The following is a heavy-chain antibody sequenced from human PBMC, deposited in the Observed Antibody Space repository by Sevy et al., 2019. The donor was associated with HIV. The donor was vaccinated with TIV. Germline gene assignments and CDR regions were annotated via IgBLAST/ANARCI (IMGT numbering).Heavy chain of an antibody. CDR1: GFTFSTYS. CDR3: ARATYYYDSSDPPGGYGMDV. Sequence: GGSLRLSCAASGFTFSTYSINWVRQAPGKGPEWVSSINSGSSHIYYADSVKGRFTISRDNAKNSLYLQMNSLRAEDTALYYCARATYYYDSSDPPGGYGMDVWGQGTTVTVSS. J-gene: IGHJ6*02. CDR2: INSGSSHI. D-gene: IGHD3-22*01. V-gene: IGHV3-21*06.